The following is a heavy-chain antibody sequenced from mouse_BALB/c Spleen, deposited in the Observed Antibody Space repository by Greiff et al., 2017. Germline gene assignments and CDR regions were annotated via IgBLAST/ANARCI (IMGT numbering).Heavy chain of an antibody. CDR2: INPSSGYT. CDR3: ARDYYGSSDAMDY. D-gene: IGHD1-1*01. Sequence: QVHVKQSGAELARPGASVKMSCKASGYTFTSYTMHWVKQRPGQGLEWIGYINPSSGYTNYNQKFKDKATLTADKSSSTAYMQLSSLTSEDSAVYYCARDYYGSSDAMDYWGQGTSVTVSS. J-gene: IGHJ4*01. V-gene: IGHV1-4*01. CDR1: GYTFTSYT.